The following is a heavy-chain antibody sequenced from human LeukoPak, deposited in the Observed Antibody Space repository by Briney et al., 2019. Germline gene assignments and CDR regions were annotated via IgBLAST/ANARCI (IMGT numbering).Heavy chain of an antibody. D-gene: IGHD4-17*01. V-gene: IGHV4-59*01. Sequence: PSETLSLTCSVSGDSISSYSWSWIRQSPGKGLEWIGYIYYSGTTNYNPSLKSRVTISVDTSRNQFSLQLRSVTAADTAVYYCAREDPQTTVPEGMDVWGQGTTVIVSS. CDR1: GDSISSYS. CDR3: AREDPQTTVPEGMDV. CDR2: IYYSGTT. J-gene: IGHJ6*02.